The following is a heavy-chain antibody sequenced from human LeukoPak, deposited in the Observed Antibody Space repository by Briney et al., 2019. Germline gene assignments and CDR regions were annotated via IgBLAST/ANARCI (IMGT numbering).Heavy chain of an antibody. Sequence: GGSLRLSCAASGFTFSSYWMHWVRQAPGKGLEWVANIKQDGSEKYYVDSVKGRFTISRDNAKNSLYLQMNSLRAEDTAVYYCARVVRRLLWFGELLYFDYWGQGTLVTVSS. D-gene: IGHD3-10*01. J-gene: IGHJ4*02. CDR2: IKQDGSEK. V-gene: IGHV3-7*01. CDR3: ARVVRRLLWFGELLYFDY. CDR1: GFTFSSYW.